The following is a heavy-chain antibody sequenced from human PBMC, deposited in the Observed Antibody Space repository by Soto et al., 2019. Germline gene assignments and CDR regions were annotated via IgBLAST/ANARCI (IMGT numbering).Heavy chain of an antibody. V-gene: IGHV3-30*03. CDR1: GFSFSTYG. J-gene: IGHJ4*01. Sequence: QVQLVESGGGVVQPGRSLRLSCASSGFSFSTYGMQWVRQAPGKGLEWVAIISYDGFIKYSADDVKGRFTISRDNSKNTLFLQMDSLRAEDTAVYYCARVAKRDGSREFDSWGQGTLVTVSS. CDR3: ARVAKRDGSREFDS. CDR2: ISYDGFIK. D-gene: IGHD1-1*01.